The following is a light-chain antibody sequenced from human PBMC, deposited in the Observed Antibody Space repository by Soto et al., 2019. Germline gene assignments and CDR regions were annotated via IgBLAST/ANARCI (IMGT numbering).Light chain of an antibody. Sequence: DIQMTQSPSSLSAFVGDSITITCQASQDIKDYLNWYQHKPGKAPTLLIYDAFKSETGVPSRFSGSGSGTDFPCTINNLQPEDIAPYFCQQYDSLPPTFGGGTRV. V-gene: IGKV1-33*01. J-gene: IGKJ4*01. CDR1: QDIKDY. CDR2: DAF. CDR3: QQYDSLPPT.